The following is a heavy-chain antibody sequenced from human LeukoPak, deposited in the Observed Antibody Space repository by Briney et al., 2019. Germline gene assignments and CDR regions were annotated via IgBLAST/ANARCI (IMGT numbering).Heavy chain of an antibody. CDR1: GYTFTGYY. J-gene: IGHJ3*02. D-gene: IGHD4-17*01. Sequence: ASVKVSCKASGYTFTGYYMHWVRQAPGQGLEWMGWINPNSGGTNYAQKFQGRVTMTRDTSISTAYMELSRLRSDDTAAYYCARDANDYGDYGAFDIWGQGTMVTVSS. CDR3: ARDANDYGDYGAFDI. CDR2: INPNSGGT. V-gene: IGHV1-2*02.